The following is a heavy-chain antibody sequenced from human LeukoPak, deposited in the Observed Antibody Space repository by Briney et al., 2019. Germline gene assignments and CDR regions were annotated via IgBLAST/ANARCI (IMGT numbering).Heavy chain of an antibody. CDR1: GFPFSEAW. D-gene: IGHD3-10*01. CDR3: ARVSGPGMNENFHL. CDR2: INNDGSTT. J-gene: IGHJ1*01. Sequence: GGPLRLSCAASGFPFSEAWMLGPRHAPGKGLVGGSRINNDGSTTRYADYVKCRFTIARDNAKKTLYLQMTGLRAEDTAVYYCARVSGPGMNENFHLWGQGTLVTVSS. V-gene: IGHV3-74*01.